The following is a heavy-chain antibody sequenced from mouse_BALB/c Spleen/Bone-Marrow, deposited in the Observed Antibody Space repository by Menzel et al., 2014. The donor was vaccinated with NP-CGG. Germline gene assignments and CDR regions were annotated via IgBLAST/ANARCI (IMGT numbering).Heavy chain of an antibody. D-gene: IGHD2-4*01. CDR1: GFNIKDTY. Sequence: VQLKQSGAELVKPGASVKLSCTASGFNIKDTYMHWVMQRPEQGLEWIGRIDPANGNTKYDPKFQGKATITADTSSNTAYLQLSSLTSEDTAVYYCALYYDYDVGYRAQGTTLTVSS. CDR2: IDPANGNT. V-gene: IGHV14-3*02. J-gene: IGHJ2*01. CDR3: ALYYDYDVGY.